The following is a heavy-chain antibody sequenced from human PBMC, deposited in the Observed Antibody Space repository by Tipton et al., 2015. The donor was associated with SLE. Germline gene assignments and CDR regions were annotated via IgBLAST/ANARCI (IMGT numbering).Heavy chain of an antibody. CDR1: GFSFDSYW. J-gene: IGHJ2*01. D-gene: IGHD6-6*01. Sequence: LRLSCAASGFSFDSYWMSWVRQAPGKGLEWIGYIYTSGSTNYNPSLKSRVTISVDTSKNQFSLKLSSVTAADTAVYYCARKGYSSSVYWYFDLWGRGTLVTVSA. V-gene: IGHV4-4*09. CDR3: ARKGYSSSVYWYFDL. CDR2: IYTSGST.